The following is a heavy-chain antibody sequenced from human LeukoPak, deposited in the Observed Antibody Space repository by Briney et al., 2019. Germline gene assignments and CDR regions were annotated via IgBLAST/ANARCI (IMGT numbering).Heavy chain of an antibody. CDR1: GFTFSDYY. CDR3: ASRVAFDF. V-gene: IGHV3-11*01. CDR2: IDGSSSRI. D-gene: IGHD3-3*01. J-gene: IGHJ3*01. Sequence: GGSLRLSCAASGFTFSDYYMSWIRQAPGKGLEWVSYIDGSSSRINYADSVKGRFTISRDNAKNSLFLQMNSLTVEDTAVYYCASRVAFDFWGLGTMVTVSS.